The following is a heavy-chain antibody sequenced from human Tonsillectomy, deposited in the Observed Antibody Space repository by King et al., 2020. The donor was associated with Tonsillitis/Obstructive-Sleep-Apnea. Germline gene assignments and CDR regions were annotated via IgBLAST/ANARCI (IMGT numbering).Heavy chain of an antibody. Sequence: VQLVESGGGLVQPGGSLGLSCVASGFTFSSYVMSWVRQAPGKGLEWVSSITGSGGGTYYADSVKGRFTISRDNSKNTLYLQMNSLRAEDTAVYYCAKPPYNWNDWGALDIWGQGTMVTVSS. CDR3: AKPPYNWNDWGALDI. CDR1: GFTFSSYV. D-gene: IGHD1-20*01. V-gene: IGHV3-23*04. CDR2: ITGSGGGT. J-gene: IGHJ3*02.